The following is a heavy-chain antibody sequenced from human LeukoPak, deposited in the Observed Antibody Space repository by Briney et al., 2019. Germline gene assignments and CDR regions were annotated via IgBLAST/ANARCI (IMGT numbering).Heavy chain of an antibody. J-gene: IGHJ6*02. Sequence: SETLSLTCTVYGGSISSYYWSWIRQPPGKGLEWIGYIYYSGSTNYNPFLKSRVTISVDTSKNQFSLKLSSVTAADTAVYYCARLSTIPYDRSFYYYYGMDVWGQGTTVTVSS. CDR1: GGSISSYY. CDR2: IYYSGST. V-gene: IGHV4-59*01. CDR3: ARLSTIPYDRSFYYYYGMDV. D-gene: IGHD3-22*01.